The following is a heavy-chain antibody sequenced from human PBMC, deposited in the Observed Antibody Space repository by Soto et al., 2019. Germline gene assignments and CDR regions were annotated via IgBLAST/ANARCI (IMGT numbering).Heavy chain of an antibody. CDR1: GGSISGYY. Sequence: SETLSLTCTVSGGSISGYYWSWIRQPPGKGLEWIGYIYYSGSTNYNPSLKSRVTISVGTSKNQFSLKLSSVTAADTAVYYCESSLISSGWYRIDYWGQGTLVTVS. CDR3: ESSLISSGWYRIDY. J-gene: IGHJ4*02. CDR2: IYYSGST. V-gene: IGHV4-59*01. D-gene: IGHD6-19*01.